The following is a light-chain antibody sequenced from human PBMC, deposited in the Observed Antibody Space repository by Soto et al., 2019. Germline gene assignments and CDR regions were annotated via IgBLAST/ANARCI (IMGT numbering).Light chain of an antibody. V-gene: IGLV2-14*01. CDR3: SSYTTSSTRV. CDR2: EVS. Sequence: SVLTQPASVSGSPGQSIAISCTGSSGDVGIYNYVSWYQQHPGKVPKLIIYEVSNRPSGVSNRFSGSKSGNTASLTISGLQAEDEADYYCSSYTTSSTRVFGTGTKVTVL. CDR1: SGDVGIYNY. J-gene: IGLJ1*01.